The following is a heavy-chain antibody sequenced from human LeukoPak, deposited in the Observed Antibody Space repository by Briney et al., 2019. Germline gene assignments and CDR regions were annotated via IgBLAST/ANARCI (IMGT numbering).Heavy chain of an antibody. CDR3: ARDVAAGLDY. CDR2: ISYDGSNK. CDR1: GFTFSSYA. Sequence: GGSLRLSCGASGFTFSSYAMHWVRQAPGKGLEWVAVISYDGSNKYYADSVKGRFTISRDNSKNTLYLQMNSLRAEDTAVYYCARDVAAGLDYWGQGTLVTVSS. V-gene: IGHV3-30-3*01. J-gene: IGHJ4*02. D-gene: IGHD1-14*01.